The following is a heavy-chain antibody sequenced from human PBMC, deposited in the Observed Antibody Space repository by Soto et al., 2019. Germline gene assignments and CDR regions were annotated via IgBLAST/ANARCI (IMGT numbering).Heavy chain of an antibody. V-gene: IGHV1-46*03. D-gene: IGHD2-2*01. CDR3: AREGGGVVVPAAIAWFDP. J-gene: IGHJ5*02. CDR1: GYTFTSYY. CDR2: INPSGGST. Sequence: QVQLVQSGAEVKKPGASVKVSCKASGYTFTSYYMHWVRQAPGQGLEWMGIINPSGGSTSYAQKFRGRVTMTRDTSTSTVYMELSSLRSEDTAVYYCAREGGGVVVPAAIAWFDPWGQGTLVTVSS.